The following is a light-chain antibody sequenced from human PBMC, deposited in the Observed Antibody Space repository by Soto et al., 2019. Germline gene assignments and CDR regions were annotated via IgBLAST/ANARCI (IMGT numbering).Light chain of an antibody. CDR3: QQRYSTPRALT. CDR1: QSISSY. V-gene: IGKV1-39*01. J-gene: IGKJ4*01. CDR2: AAS. Sequence: DIKMTQSPSSLSASVGDRVTITCRASQSISSYLNWYQQKPGKAPKLLIYAASSLQSGVPSRFSGSGSGTDFTLTISSLQPEDFASYFCQQRYSTPRALTFGGGTKVEIK.